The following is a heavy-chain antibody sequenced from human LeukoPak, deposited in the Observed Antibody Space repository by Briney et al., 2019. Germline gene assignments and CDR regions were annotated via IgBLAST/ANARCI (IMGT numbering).Heavy chain of an antibody. D-gene: IGHD1-26*01. CDR1: GGSISSYY. Sequence: SETLSLTCTVSGGSISSYYWSWIRQPPGKGLEWIGYIYYSGSTNYNPSLKSRVTISVDTSKNQFSLKLSSVTAADTAVYYCARESGGLFDPWGQGTLVTVSS. CDR3: ARESGGLFDP. V-gene: IGHV4-59*01. CDR2: IYYSGST. J-gene: IGHJ5*02.